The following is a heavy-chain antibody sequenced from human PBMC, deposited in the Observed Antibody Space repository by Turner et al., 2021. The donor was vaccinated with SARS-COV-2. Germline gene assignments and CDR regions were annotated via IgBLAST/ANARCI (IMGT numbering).Heavy chain of an antibody. Sequence: QLQLQESGPGLVKPSETLSLTCTVSGGSISSSSYYLGWIRQPPGKGLEWIGNIYDSGSAYDNPSLKSRVTISVDPSKNQFSLKLTSVTAADTAVYYCARLMDTAMDYYGTDVWGQGTTVTVSS. CDR3: ARLMDTAMDYYGTDV. J-gene: IGHJ6*02. CDR1: GGSISSSSYY. V-gene: IGHV4-39*01. D-gene: IGHD5-18*01. CDR2: IYDSGSA.